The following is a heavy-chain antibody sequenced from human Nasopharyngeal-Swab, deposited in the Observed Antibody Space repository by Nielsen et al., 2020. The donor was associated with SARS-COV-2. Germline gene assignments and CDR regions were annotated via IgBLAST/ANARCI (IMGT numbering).Heavy chain of an antibody. CDR2: IIPILGIA. CDR3: ARDSDFWSPGYYYYYGMDV. D-gene: IGHD3-3*01. CDR1: GGTFSSYA. Sequence: SVKVSCKASGGTFSSYAISWVRQAPGQGLEWMGGIIPILGIANYAQKFQGRVTITADKSTSTAYMELSSLRSEDTAVYYCARDSDFWSPGYYYYYGMDVWGQGTTFTFSS. V-gene: IGHV1-69*10. J-gene: IGHJ6*01.